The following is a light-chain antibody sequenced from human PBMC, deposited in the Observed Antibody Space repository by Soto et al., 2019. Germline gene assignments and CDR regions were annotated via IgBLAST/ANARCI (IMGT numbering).Light chain of an antibody. V-gene: IGLV1-40*01. CDR3: QQYESYSPLT. J-gene: IGLJ2*01. CDR1: SSNIGAGYD. Sequence: QSLLTQPPSVSGAPCQRVTISCTGSSSNIGAGYDVNWYQQLPGTAPKLLIYDAYSLESGVPSRFSGRRSGTEFTLTIAGLQPEDFATYYCQQYESYSPLTFGGGTK. CDR2: DAY.